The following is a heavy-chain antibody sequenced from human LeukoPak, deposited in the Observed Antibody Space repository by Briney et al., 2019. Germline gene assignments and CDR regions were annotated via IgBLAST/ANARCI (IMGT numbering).Heavy chain of an antibody. CDR2: INQDGSEK. Sequence: PGGSLRLSCAASGFIFSDHWMTWVRQTPGKGLEWVANINQDGSEKYYVDSVRGRFTISRDNAKNSLYMQMNSLRVEDTAVYYCTRGMNPERWGQGTLITVSS. V-gene: IGHV3-7*01. CDR1: GFIFSDHW. J-gene: IGHJ4*02. D-gene: IGHD1-14*01. CDR3: TRGMNPER.